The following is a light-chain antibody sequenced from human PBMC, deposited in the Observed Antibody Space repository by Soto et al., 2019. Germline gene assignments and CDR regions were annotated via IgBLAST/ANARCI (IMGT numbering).Light chain of an antibody. CDR1: SGTIASSY. V-gene: IGLV6-57*03. CDR2: EDS. CDR3: QSFDSTTHWV. J-gene: IGLJ3*02. Sequence: NFMLTQPHSVSESPGKTVTISCTRSSGTIASSYVQWYQQRPGSAPTTVIYEDSQKPSGVPDRFSGSIDSSSNSASLTISGLRTEDEADYYCQSFDSTTHWVFGGGTQLTVL.